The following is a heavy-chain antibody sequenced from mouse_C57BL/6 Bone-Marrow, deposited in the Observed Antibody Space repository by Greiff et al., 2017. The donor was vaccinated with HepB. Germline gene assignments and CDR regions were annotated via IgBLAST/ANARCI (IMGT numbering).Heavy chain of an antibody. J-gene: IGHJ3*01. D-gene: IGHD1-1*01. CDR3: ARWYYRSFAY. CDR2: IYPRSGNT. Sequence: QVQLQQSGAELARPGASVKLSCKASGYTFTSYGISWVKQRTGQGLEWIGEIYPRSGNTYYNEKFKGKATLTADKSSSTAYMELRSLTSEDSAVYFCARWYYRSFAYWGQGTLVTVSA. CDR1: GYTFTSYG. V-gene: IGHV1-81*01.